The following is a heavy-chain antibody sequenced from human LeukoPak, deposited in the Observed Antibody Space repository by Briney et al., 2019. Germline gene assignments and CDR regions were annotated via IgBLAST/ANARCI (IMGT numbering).Heavy chain of an antibody. Sequence: SVKVSCKASGGTFSSYAISWVRQAPGQGLEWVGGIIPIFGTANYAQKFQGRVTITADESTSTAYMELSSLRSEDTAVYYCARGLLGYCSGGSCYSGVDYWGQGTLVTVSS. CDR3: ARGLLGYCSGGSCYSGVDY. V-gene: IGHV1-69*13. CDR2: IIPIFGTA. D-gene: IGHD2-15*01. CDR1: GGTFSSYA. J-gene: IGHJ4*02.